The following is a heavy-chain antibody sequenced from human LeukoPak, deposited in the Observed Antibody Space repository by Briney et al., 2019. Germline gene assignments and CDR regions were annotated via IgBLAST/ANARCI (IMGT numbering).Heavy chain of an antibody. CDR2: ISAYNGNT. Sequence: GASVKVSCKASGGTFSSYGISWVRQAPGQGLEWMGWISAYNGNTNYAQKLQGRVTMTTDTSTSTAYMELRSLRSDDTAVYYCARDGRGRIAASYYFDYWGQGTLVTVSS. D-gene: IGHD6-13*01. V-gene: IGHV1-18*01. J-gene: IGHJ4*02. CDR3: ARDGRGRIAASYYFDY. CDR1: GGTFSSYG.